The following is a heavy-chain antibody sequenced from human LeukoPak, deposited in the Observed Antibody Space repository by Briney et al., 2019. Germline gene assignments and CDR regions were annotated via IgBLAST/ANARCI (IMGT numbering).Heavy chain of an antibody. Sequence: SETLSLTCAVYGGSFRGYYWSWIRQPPGKGLEWIGEINHSGSTNYNPSLKSRVTISLDTSMKKFPLKLNSVTAADTAVYYCASTERCSTTCPLDYWGQGTLVTVSS. V-gene: IGHV4-34*01. CDR2: INHSGST. CDR3: ASTERCSTTCPLDY. D-gene: IGHD2-2*01. CDR1: GGSFRGYY. J-gene: IGHJ4*02.